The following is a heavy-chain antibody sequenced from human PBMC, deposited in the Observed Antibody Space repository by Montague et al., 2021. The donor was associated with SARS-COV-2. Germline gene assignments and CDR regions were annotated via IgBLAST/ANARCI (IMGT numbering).Heavy chain of an antibody. J-gene: IGHJ4*02. CDR3: ARLTAGYCSGGSCYWGTGFDY. CDR2: IYYSGST. Sequence: TLSLTCTVARGSISSGGYYWSWIHQHPGKGLEWIGYIYYSGSTYYNPSLKSRVTISVDTSKNQFSLQLSSVTAADTAVYYCARLTAGYCSGGSCYWGTGFDYWGQGTLVAVSS. CDR1: RGSISSGGYY. V-gene: IGHV4-31*03. D-gene: IGHD2-15*01.